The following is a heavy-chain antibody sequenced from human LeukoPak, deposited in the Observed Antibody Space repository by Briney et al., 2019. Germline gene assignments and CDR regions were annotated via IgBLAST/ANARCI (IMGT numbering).Heavy chain of an antibody. CDR1: GGSISSGGYY. CDR3: VAFGEHLFWDY. J-gene: IGHJ4*02. CDR2: IYYSGST. V-gene: IGHV4-61*08. D-gene: IGHD3-10*01. Sequence: PSQTLSLTCTVSGGSISSGGYYWSWIRQPPGKGLEWIGYIYYSGSTNYNPSLKSRVTISVDTSKNQFSLKLSSVTAADTAVYYCVAFGEHLFWDYWGQGTLVTVSS.